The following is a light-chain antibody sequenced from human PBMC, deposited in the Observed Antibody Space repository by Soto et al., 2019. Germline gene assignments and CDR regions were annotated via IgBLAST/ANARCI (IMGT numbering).Light chain of an antibody. Sequence: EIVLTQSPGTLSLSPGERATLSCRASQSVSSNYLAWYQQKPGQAPRLLIYGASARATGIPAKFSGSGSGTDFTLTISRLEPEDFAVYICQQYGTSPRTFGQGTRLEIK. J-gene: IGKJ5*01. V-gene: IGKV3-20*01. CDR1: QSVSSNY. CDR2: GAS. CDR3: QQYGTSPRT.